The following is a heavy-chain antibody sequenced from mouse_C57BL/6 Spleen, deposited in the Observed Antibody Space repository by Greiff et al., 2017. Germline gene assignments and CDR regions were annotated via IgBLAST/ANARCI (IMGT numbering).Heavy chain of an antibody. V-gene: IGHV1-72*01. Sequence: QVQLQQPGAELVKPGASVKLSCKASGYTFTSYWMHWVKQRPGRGLEWIGRIDPNSGGTKYNEKFKSKATLTVDKPSSTAYMQLSSLTSEDSAVYYCARVTTVVATKGAYAMDYWGQGTSVTVSS. CDR3: ARVTTVVATKGAYAMDY. CDR1: GYTFTSYW. D-gene: IGHD1-1*01. CDR2: IDPNSGGT. J-gene: IGHJ4*01.